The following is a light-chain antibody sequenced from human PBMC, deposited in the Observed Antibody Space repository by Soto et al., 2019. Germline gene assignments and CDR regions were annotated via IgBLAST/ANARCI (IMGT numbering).Light chain of an antibody. CDR1: SSDVGGYNY. CDR3: SSYTSSNTLV. V-gene: IGLV2-14*01. J-gene: IGLJ2*01. Sequence: QSALTQPASVSGSPGQSITISCTGTSSDVGGYNYVSWHQQLPGKAPKVMIYDVSNRPSGVSNRFSGSKSGNTASLTISGLQAEDEADYYCSSYTSSNTLVFGGGTKVTVL. CDR2: DVS.